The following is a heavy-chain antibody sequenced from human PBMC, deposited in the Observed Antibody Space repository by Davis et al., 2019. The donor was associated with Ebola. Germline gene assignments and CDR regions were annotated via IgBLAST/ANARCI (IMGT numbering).Heavy chain of an antibody. V-gene: IGHV3-30*19. CDR1: GFTFSSYG. J-gene: IGHJ4*02. CDR3: ARDFEYLFGGCLLDY. Sequence: GESLKISCAASGFTFSSYGMHWVRQAPGKGLEWMSVISYDGSNKYYADSVKGRFTISRDNSKNTLYLQMNSLRAEDTAVYYCARDFEYLFGGCLLDYWGQGTLVTVSS. D-gene: IGHD3-10*02. CDR2: ISYDGSNK.